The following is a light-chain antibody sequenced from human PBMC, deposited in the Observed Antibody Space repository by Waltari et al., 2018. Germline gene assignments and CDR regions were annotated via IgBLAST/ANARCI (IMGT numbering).Light chain of an antibody. CDR1: QSVSRA. J-gene: IGKJ1*01. Sequence: EIVLTQSPGSLSSSPGERVTLSCRASQSVSRALAWYQQKPGQAPRLLIFGASNRATGIPDRFSGSRSETDFSLTISRLEPEDFAVYYCQHYVRLPGTFGRGTKVEIK. CDR2: GAS. V-gene: IGKV3-20*01. CDR3: QHYVRLPGT.